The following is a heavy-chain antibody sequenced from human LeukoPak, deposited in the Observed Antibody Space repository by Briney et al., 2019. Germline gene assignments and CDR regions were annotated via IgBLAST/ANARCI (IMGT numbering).Heavy chain of an antibody. CDR1: GYTLTSYG. CDR3: AREYSGSYYYYYYMDV. CDR2: ISAYNGNT. D-gene: IGHD1-26*01. Sequence: GASVKVSCKASGYTLTSYGISWVRQAPGQGLEWMGWISAYNGNTNYAQKLQGRVTMTTDTSTSTAYMELRSLRSDDTAVYYCAREYSGSYYYYYYMDVWGKGTAVTVSS. V-gene: IGHV1-18*01. J-gene: IGHJ6*03.